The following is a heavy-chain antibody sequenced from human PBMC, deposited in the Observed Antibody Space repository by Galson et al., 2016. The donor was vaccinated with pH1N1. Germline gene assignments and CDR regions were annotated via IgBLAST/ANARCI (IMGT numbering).Heavy chain of an antibody. Sequence: QSGAEVKKPGESLKISCKASGYSFTRYWIAWVRQVPGKGLEWVGVVNPGGSTIRYSPPFQGQVTISSDKSINTAYLQWISLKASDTATYYCARQYDFGYYLGDAFDIWGQGTMVIVAS. J-gene: IGHJ3*02. CDR1: GYSFTRYW. D-gene: IGHD4-17*01. CDR2: VNPGGSTI. CDR3: ARQYDFGYYLGDAFDI. V-gene: IGHV5-51*03.